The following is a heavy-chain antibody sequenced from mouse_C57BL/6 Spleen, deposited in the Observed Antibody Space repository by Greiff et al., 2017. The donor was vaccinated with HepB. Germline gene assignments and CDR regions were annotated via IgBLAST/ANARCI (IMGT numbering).Heavy chain of an antibody. D-gene: IGHD2-14*01. V-gene: IGHV2-6-1*01. CDR1: GFSLTSYG. CDR3: ARHRYRNYYAMDY. Sequence: VKLMESGPGLVAPSQSLSITCTVSGFSLTSYGVHWVRQPPGKGLEWLVVIWSDGSTTYNSALKSRLSISKDNSKSQVFLKMNSLQTDDTAMYYCARHRYRNYYAMDYWGQGTSVTVSS. CDR2: IWSDGST. J-gene: IGHJ4*01.